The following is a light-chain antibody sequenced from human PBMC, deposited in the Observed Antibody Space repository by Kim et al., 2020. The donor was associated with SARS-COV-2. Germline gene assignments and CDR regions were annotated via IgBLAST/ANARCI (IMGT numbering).Light chain of an antibody. Sequence: GQSTTISCTENSGDVSGYTYVCWYQHHPDKAPKLMIYDVTKRPSGISDRFSGSKSDATASLTISGLRAEDEADYYCSSYTSSGTWVFGGGTQLTVL. CDR2: DVT. CDR3: SSYTSSGTWV. J-gene: IGLJ3*02. V-gene: IGLV2-14*03. CDR1: SGDVSGYTY.